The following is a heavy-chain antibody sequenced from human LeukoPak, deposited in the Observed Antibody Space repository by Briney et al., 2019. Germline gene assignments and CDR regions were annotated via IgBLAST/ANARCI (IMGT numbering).Heavy chain of an antibody. CDR1: GYSISSAYY. J-gene: IGHJ5*02. CDR2: ISHSAVT. V-gene: IGHV4-38-2*02. D-gene: IGHD2-15*01. Sequence: SETLSLTCSVSGYSISSAYYWGWIRQPPGKGLEWIGSISHSAVTYYNPSLQSRVTISLDASKNQLSLKLTSVTAADTAVYYCGREGKLNYGILVSWGQGTLVTVSS. CDR3: GREGKLNYGILVS.